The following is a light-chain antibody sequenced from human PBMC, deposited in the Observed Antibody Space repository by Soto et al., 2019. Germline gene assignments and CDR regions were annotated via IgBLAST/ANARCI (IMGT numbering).Light chain of an antibody. J-gene: IGKJ5*01. CDR2: DAS. V-gene: IGKV1-9*01. Sequence: DIQMTQSPSILSAIVGDRVTITCRASQGISSKLAWHQQKPGNAPKLLIYDASTLQGGVPSRFSGSGSGTDFTLTISSLQPEDFATYYCQQVNSYPLTFGQGTRLEIK. CDR3: QQVNSYPLT. CDR1: QGISSK.